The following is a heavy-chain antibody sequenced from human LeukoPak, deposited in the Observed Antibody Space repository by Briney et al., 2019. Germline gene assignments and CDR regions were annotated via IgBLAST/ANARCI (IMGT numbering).Heavy chain of an antibody. CDR3: ATKSYRRDGYKGEGAFDI. D-gene: IGHD5-24*01. Sequence: ASVKVSCKASGYTFTSYDINWVRQATGQGLEWMGWMNPNSGNTGYAQKFQGRVTITADESTSTAYMELSSLRSEDTAVYYCATKSYRRDGYKGEGAFDIWGQGTMVTVSS. CDR1: GYTFTSYD. J-gene: IGHJ3*02. CDR2: MNPNSGNT. V-gene: IGHV1-8*03.